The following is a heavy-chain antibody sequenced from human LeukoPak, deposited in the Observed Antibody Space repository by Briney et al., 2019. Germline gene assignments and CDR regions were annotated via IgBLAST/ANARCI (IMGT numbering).Heavy chain of an antibody. CDR1: GGTFSSYG. CDR3: ARLDEYSSSSRYYGMDV. Sequence: SVKVSCKASGGTFSSYGISWVRQAPGQGLEWMGGIIPIFGTANYAQKFQGRVTITADESTSTAYMELSSLRSEDTAAYYCARLDEYSSSSRYYGMDVWGQGTTVTVSS. J-gene: IGHJ6*02. V-gene: IGHV1-69*01. D-gene: IGHD6-6*01. CDR2: IIPIFGTA.